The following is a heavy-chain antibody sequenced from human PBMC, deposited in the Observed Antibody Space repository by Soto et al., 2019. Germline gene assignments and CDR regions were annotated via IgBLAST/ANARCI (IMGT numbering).Heavy chain of an antibody. D-gene: IGHD6-25*01. Sequence: GRSLRLSCAASGFTFISYAMSWVRQAPGKGLEWVSAISGSGGSTYYADSVKGRFTISRDNSKNTLYLQMNSLRAEGTAVYYCAKGRNDGYNRALDSFDIWGQGTLVTVSS. CDR1: GFTFISYA. CDR3: AKGRNDGYNRALDSFDI. J-gene: IGHJ3*02. CDR2: ISGSGGST. V-gene: IGHV3-23*01.